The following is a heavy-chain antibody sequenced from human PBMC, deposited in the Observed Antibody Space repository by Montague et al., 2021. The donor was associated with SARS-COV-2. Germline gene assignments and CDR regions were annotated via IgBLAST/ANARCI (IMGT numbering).Heavy chain of an antibody. CDR3: ARGHLSVSMIVVVFTSASYYLAY. J-gene: IGHJ4*02. CDR2: IKQSGST. CDR1: GGSFGDDH. D-gene: IGHD3-22*01. Sequence: SETLSLTCGVYGGSFGDDHWSWIRQPPGKGLEWIGDIKQSGSTNYNPSLKSRVTISVDTSKNQFFLKLTSVTAADTAVYFCARGHLSVSMIVVVFTSASYYLAYWGQGAQVTVSS. V-gene: IGHV4-34*01.